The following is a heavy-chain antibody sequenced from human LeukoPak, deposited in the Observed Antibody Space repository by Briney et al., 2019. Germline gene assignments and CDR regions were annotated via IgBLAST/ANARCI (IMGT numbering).Heavy chain of an antibody. V-gene: IGHV3-9*01. Sequence: GGSLRLSCAASGFTFDDYAMHWVRQAPGKGLEWVSGISWNSGSIGYADSVKGRFTISRDNAKNSLYLQMNSLRAEDTALYYCAKSLGPVGADFDYWGQGTLVTVSS. CDR1: GFTFDDYA. D-gene: IGHD1-26*01. CDR3: AKSLGPVGADFDY. J-gene: IGHJ4*02. CDR2: ISWNSGSI.